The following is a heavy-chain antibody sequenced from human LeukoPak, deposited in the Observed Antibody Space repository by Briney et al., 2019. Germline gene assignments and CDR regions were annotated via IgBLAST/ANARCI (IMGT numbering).Heavy chain of an antibody. J-gene: IGHJ5*01. Sequence: GASVKVSCKASGYTFTGYYMHWVRQAPGQGLEWMGRINPNSGGTNYAQKFQGRVTMTRDTSISTAYMELSSLRSEDTAVYYCARDWGSGTKYNWFDPWGQGTLVTVSS. CDR3: ARDWGSGTKYNWFDP. V-gene: IGHV1-2*06. CDR2: INPNSGGT. D-gene: IGHD3-16*01. CDR1: GYTFTGYY.